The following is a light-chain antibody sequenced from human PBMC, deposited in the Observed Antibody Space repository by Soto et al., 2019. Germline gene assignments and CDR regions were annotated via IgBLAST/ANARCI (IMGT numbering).Light chain of an antibody. CDR3: QQLNSYPVT. V-gene: IGKV1-9*01. CDR1: QGISSH. Sequence: LQLTQSPSFISASVGDRVTITCLASQGISSHLAWYQQTPGQAPKLLIYAAYTLQSGVPSRFSGSGSGTEFTLTISSLQPEDFATYYCQQLNSYPVTFGQGTRLEIK. J-gene: IGKJ5*01. CDR2: AAY.